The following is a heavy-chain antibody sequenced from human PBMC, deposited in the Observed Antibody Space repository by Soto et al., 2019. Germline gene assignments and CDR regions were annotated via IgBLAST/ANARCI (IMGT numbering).Heavy chain of an antibody. D-gene: IGHD1-26*01. CDR2: IIPIFGTT. V-gene: IGHV1-69*01. CDR1: GGTLSRYG. CDR3: ARTYYQWEALHYFDF. Sequence: QVQLVQSGAEVKKPGSSVKVSCTASGGTLSRYGFTWVRQAPGQGFQWMGGIIPIFGTTHYEQNFQGRLSITADESTSIVYMELSSLRSDDTAIYFCARTYYQWEALHYFDFWGQGTLVTVSS. J-gene: IGHJ4*02.